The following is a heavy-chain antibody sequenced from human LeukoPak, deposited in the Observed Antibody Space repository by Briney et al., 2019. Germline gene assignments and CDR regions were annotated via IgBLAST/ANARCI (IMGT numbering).Heavy chain of an antibody. J-gene: IGHJ4*02. CDR1: GGSISSYY. CDR3: ARESSSSSWYIFDY. D-gene: IGHD6-13*01. Sequence: SETLSLTCTVSGGSISSYYWSWIRQPAGKGLEWIGRIYTSGSTNYNPSLKSRVTMSVDTSKNQFSLKLSSVTAADTAVYYYARESSSSSWYIFDYWGQGTLVTVSS. V-gene: IGHV4-4*07. CDR2: IYTSGST.